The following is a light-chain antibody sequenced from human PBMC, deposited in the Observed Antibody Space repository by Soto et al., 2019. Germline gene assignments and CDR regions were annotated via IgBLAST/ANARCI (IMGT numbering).Light chain of an antibody. CDR1: SSNIGADYH. CDR2: GDA. J-gene: IGLJ1*01. V-gene: IGLV1-40*01. Sequence: QSVLTQPPSVSGAPGQRVTISCSGSSSNIGADYHVNWYQQYPGKAPKLLIYGDANRPSGVPDRFSGSRSGTAASLAITWLQAEDEAIYYCSSYTSSSTLVFGTGTKLTVL. CDR3: SSYTSSSTLV.